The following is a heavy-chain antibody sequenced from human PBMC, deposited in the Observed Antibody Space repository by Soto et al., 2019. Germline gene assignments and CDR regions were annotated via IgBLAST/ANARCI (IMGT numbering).Heavy chain of an antibody. V-gene: IGHV3-23*01. D-gene: IGHD3-22*01. CDR3: AKGGYSDSGVGNAFDI. Sequence: GGSLRLSCAASGFTFSSYAMSWVRQAPGKGLEWVSAISGSGGSTYYADSVKGRFTISRDNSKNTLYLQMNSLRAEDTAVYYCAKGGYSDSGVGNAFDIWGQGTMVTVSS. J-gene: IGHJ3*02. CDR1: GFTFSSYA. CDR2: ISGSGGST.